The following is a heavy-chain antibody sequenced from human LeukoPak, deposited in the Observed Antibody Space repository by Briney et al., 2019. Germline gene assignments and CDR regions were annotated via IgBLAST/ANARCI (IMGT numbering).Heavy chain of an antibody. J-gene: IGHJ3*02. V-gene: IGHV4-59*01. CDR3: ARGGSPLTDAFDI. D-gene: IGHD1-26*01. CDR1: GGSISSYY. CDR2: IYYSGST. Sequence: KASETLSLTCTVSGGSISSYYWSWIRQPPGKGLEWIGYIYYSGSTNYNPSLKSRVTISVDTSKNQFSLKLSSVTAADTAVYYCARGGSPLTDAFDIWGQGTMVTVSS.